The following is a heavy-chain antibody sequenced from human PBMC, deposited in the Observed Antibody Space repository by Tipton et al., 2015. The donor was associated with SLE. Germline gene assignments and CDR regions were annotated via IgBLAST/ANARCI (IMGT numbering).Heavy chain of an antibody. Sequence: TLSLTCTVSGGSIIGYYWSWIRQPAGKGPEWIGRIYTGGRTIHNPSLNSRVSISVDTSKNQISLKLSSVTAADTAVYYCARVWDYGDAFDIWGQGTMVTVSS. J-gene: IGHJ3*02. CDR3: ARVWDYGDAFDI. V-gene: IGHV4-4*07. D-gene: IGHD4-17*01. CDR1: GGSIIGYY. CDR2: IYTGGRT.